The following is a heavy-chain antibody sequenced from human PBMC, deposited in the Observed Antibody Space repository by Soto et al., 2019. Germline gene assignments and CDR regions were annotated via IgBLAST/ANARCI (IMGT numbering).Heavy chain of an antibody. CDR2: IKSKTDGGTT. V-gene: IGHV3-15*01. J-gene: IGHJ2*01. CDR3: TTDWGLRLYWYFDL. Sequence: GGSLRLSCAASGFTFSNAWMSWVHQAPGKGLEWVGRIKSKTDGGTTDYAAPVKGRFTISRDDSKNTLYLQMNSLKTEDTAVYYCTTDWGLRLYWYFDLWGRGTLVTVSS. CDR1: GFTFSNAW. D-gene: IGHD3-16*01.